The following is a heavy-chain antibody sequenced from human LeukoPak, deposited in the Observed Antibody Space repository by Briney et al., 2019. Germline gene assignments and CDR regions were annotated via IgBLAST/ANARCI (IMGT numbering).Heavy chain of an antibody. CDR3: ATVSVRLTAILRYFDY. CDR1: GYSLTELS. V-gene: IGHV1-24*01. D-gene: IGHD2-21*02. Sequence: ASVKVSCKVSGYSLTELSMYWVRQAPGTGLEWMGGFDPEDGETMYAQKLQGRVTMTEDTSTDTAYMELSSLRSEDTAVYYCATVSVRLTAILRYFDYWGQGTLVTVSS. CDR2: FDPEDGET. J-gene: IGHJ4*02.